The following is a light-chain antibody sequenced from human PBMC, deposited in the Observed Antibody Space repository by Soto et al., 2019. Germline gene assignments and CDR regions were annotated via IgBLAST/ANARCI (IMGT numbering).Light chain of an antibody. J-gene: IGKJ1*01. CDR3: QQYGSSGT. V-gene: IGKV3-20*01. CDR1: QSVSNNY. Sequence: EIAVTQSPATLSVSPGERATLSCRASQSVSNNYLAWYQQKPGQAPRLLIYGASNRATGIPDRFSGSGSGTDFTLTISRLEPEDFAVYYCQQYGSSGTFGQGTEVDI. CDR2: GAS.